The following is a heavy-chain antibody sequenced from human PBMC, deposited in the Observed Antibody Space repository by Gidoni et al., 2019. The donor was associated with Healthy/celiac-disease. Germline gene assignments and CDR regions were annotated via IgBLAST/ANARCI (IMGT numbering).Heavy chain of an antibody. CDR3: ARDPDYGDYRYSYYGMDV. CDR1: GFPVSGHG. V-gene: IGHV3-33*01. J-gene: IGHJ6*02. CDR2: KWYDGSNK. Sequence: QVQLVESRGDVVPLGRSLRLSCAASGFPVSGHGRHWGRQAPGRGLEWVAVKWYDGSNKYYADAVKGRFTISRDNSKNTLYLQMNSLRAEDTAVYYCARDPDYGDYRYSYYGMDVWGQGTTVTVSS. D-gene: IGHD4-17*01.